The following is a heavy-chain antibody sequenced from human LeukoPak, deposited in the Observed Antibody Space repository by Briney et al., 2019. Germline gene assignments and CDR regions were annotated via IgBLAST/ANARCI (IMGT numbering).Heavy chain of an antibody. Sequence: PSETLSLTCTVSGGSISSYYWSWIRQPPGKGLEWIGYIYYSGSTNYNPSLKSRVTISVDTSKNQFSLKLSSVTAADTAVYYCARADYDILTGPRHNWFDPWGQGTLVTVSS. J-gene: IGHJ5*02. CDR1: GGSISSYY. D-gene: IGHD3-9*01. V-gene: IGHV4-59*01. CDR3: ARADYDILTGPRHNWFDP. CDR2: IYYSGST.